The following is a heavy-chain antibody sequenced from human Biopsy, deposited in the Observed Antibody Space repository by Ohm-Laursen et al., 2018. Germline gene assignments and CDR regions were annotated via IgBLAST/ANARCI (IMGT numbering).Heavy chain of an antibody. CDR3: ARSLWPEDY. Sequence: SLRLSCTASGFTFSSYYMSWVRLAPGKGLEWVANINQDGSVKNYVDSVKGRFTISRDNAENSAYLQMRSLRSEDTAVYYCARSLWPEDYWGQGTLVTVSS. CDR2: INQDGSVK. D-gene: IGHD2-21*01. J-gene: IGHJ4*02. V-gene: IGHV3-7*01. CDR1: GFTFSSYY.